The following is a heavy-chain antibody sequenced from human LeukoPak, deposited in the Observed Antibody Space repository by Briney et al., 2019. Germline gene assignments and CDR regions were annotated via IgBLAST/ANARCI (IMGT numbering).Heavy chain of an antibody. CDR3: ARDGGYYDSSGTSLLGY. CDR1: GGTFSSYA. D-gene: IGHD3-22*01. Sequence: ASVKVSCKASGGTFSSYAISWVRQAPGQGLEWMGRIIPILGIANYAQKFQGRVTITADKSTSTAYMELSSLRSEDTAVYYCARDGGYYDSSGTSLLGYWGQGTLVTVSS. J-gene: IGHJ4*02. CDR2: IIPILGIA. V-gene: IGHV1-69*04.